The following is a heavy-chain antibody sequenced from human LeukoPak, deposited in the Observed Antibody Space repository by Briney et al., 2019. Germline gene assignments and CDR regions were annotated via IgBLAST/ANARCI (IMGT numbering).Heavy chain of an antibody. CDR2: ISAYNGNT. CDR1: GYTFTSYD. CDR3: ARDGEGLYCSSTSCYSAALDY. V-gene: IGHV1-18*01. D-gene: IGHD2-2*02. J-gene: IGHJ4*02. Sequence: ASVKVSCKASGYTFTSYDINWVRQATGQGLEWMGWISAYNGNTNYAQKLRGRVTMTTDTSTSTAYMELRSLRSDDTAVYYCARDGEGLYCSSTSCYSAALDYWGQGTLVTVSS.